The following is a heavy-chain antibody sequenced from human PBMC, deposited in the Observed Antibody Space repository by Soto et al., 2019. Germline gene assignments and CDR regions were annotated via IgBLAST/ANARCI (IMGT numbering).Heavy chain of an antibody. D-gene: IGHD2-2*01. V-gene: IGHV4-34*01. CDR3: ASPGEYCSSTGCYGGLDY. Sequence: QVQLQQWGAGLLKPSETLSLTCAVYGGSFSGYYWSWIRQPPGQGLEWIGEINDSGSTNYNPSLKSRVTISVDTSKNQFSLKLGSVTAADTAVYDCASPGEYCSSTGCYGGLDYWGQGTLVTVSS. CDR1: GGSFSGYY. CDR2: INDSGST. J-gene: IGHJ4*02.